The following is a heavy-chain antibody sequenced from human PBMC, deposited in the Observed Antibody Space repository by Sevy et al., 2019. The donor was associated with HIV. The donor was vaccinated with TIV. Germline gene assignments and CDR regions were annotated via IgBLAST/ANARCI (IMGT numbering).Heavy chain of an antibody. Sequence: ASVKVSCKASGYTFTGYYMHWVRQAPGLGLEWMGWINPNSGGTKYAQKFQGRVTMTRDTSISTAYMELSRLKSDDTAHCYCTRGPSGFSGSDLAYWGQGTLVTVSS. CDR1: GYTFTGYY. CDR2: INPNSGGT. D-gene: IGHD3-22*01. V-gene: IGHV1-2*02. J-gene: IGHJ4*02. CDR3: TRGPSGFSGSDLAY.